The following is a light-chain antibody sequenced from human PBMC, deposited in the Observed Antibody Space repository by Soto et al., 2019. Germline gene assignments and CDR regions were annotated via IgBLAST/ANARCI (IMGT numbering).Light chain of an antibody. Sequence: EIVMTQSPATLSVSPGERATLSCRASQSFTSNLAWYQHKPGQAPRLLIHGASVRATGIPDRFSGSGSGTDFTLTISRLEPEDFAVYFCQQYGNPPPNAFGQGTKVEIK. J-gene: IGKJ2*01. CDR1: QSFTSN. CDR3: QQYGNPPPNA. CDR2: GAS. V-gene: IGKV3-20*01.